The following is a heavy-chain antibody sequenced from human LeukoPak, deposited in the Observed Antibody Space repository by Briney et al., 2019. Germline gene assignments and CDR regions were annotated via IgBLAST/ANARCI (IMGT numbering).Heavy chain of an antibody. CDR2: ISSNGGTT. CDR3: ARGAFKTCGGDCPRWGNWFDP. V-gene: IGHV3-64*01. CDR1: GFTFTSYA. J-gene: IGHJ5*02. Sequence: GGSLRLSCAAFGFTFTSYAMHWVRQAPGKGLEYVSGISSNGGTTYYANSVKGRFTISGDNSKNTLYLQMGSLRAEDMAVYYCARGAFKTCGGDCPRWGNWFDPWGQGTLVTVSS. D-gene: IGHD2-21*02.